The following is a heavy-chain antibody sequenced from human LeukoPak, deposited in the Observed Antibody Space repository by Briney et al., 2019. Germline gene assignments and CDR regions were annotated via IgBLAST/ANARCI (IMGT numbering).Heavy chain of an antibody. D-gene: IGHD5-12*01. CDR3: ARYSGYENAFDI. CDR1: GYTFTSYA. V-gene: IGHV1-3*01. CDR2: INAGNGNT. Sequence: ASVKVSCKASGYTFTSYAMHWVRQAPGQRLEWMGWINAGNGNTKYSQKFQGRVTITRDTSASTAYMELSSLRSEDTAVYYCARYSGYENAFDIWGQGTMVTVSS. J-gene: IGHJ3*02.